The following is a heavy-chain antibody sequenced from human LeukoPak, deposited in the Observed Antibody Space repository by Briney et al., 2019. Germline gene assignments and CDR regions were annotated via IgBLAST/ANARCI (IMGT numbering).Heavy chain of an antibody. Sequence: GGSLRLSCAASEFAFSSYWMSWVRQAPGKGLEWVASIKGDGSEKYYVDSVKGRFTISRDNARNSLYLQMNSLRAEDTAVYYCVRDSSGWRPLDYWGQGTLVTVSS. CDR1: EFAFSSYW. V-gene: IGHV3-7*05. D-gene: IGHD6-19*01. J-gene: IGHJ4*02. CDR2: IKGDGSEK. CDR3: VRDSSGWRPLDY.